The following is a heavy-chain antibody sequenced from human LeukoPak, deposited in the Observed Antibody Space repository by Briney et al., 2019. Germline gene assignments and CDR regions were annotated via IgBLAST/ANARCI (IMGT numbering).Heavy chain of an antibody. CDR3: ARVETTMMDAFDI. J-gene: IGHJ3*02. V-gene: IGHV3-21*01. D-gene: IGHD3-22*01. CDR1: GFTFSSYG. CDR2: ISGSSGST. Sequence: PGGSLRLSCAASGFTFSSYGMSWVRQAPGKGLEWVSAISGSSGSTYYADSVKGRFTISRDNAKNSLYLQMNSLRAEDTAVYYCARVETTMMDAFDIWGQGTMVTVSS.